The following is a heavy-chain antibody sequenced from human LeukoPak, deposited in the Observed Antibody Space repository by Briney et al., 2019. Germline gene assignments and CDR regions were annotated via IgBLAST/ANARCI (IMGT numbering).Heavy chain of an antibody. CDR3: ARADRIAAAGTFDY. CDR2: IRQDGSEK. V-gene: IGHV3-7*01. CDR1: GFTFSSYW. J-gene: IGHJ4*02. D-gene: IGHD6-13*01. Sequence: GGSLRLSCAASGFTFSSYWMSWVRQAPGKGLEWVANIRQDGSEKYYVDSVKGRFTISRDNAKNSLYLQMNSLRAEDTAVYYCARADRIAAAGTFDYWGQGTLVTVSS.